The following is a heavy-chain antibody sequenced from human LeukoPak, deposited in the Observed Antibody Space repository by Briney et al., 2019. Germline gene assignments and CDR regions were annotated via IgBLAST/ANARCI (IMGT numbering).Heavy chain of an antibody. Sequence: PGGSLRLSCAASGFTFSSYAMSWVRQAPGKGLEWVSTISGSGAYTYYADSVKGRFTISRDNSKNTLHLQMDSLRPDDTGVYYCTRDRGAMNDFDYGGQGTLVSVSS. V-gene: IGHV3-23*01. D-gene: IGHD2-2*01. CDR3: TRDRGAMNDFDY. J-gene: IGHJ4*02. CDR2: ISGSGAYT. CDR1: GFTFSSYA.